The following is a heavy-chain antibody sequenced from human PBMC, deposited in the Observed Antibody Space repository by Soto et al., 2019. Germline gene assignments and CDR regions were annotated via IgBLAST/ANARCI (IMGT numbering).Heavy chain of an antibody. CDR2: ISSSSSTI. J-gene: IGHJ4*02. CDR3: ARGVAAAGTY. CDR1: GFTFSSYS. V-gene: IGHV3-48*01. Sequence: PGGSLRLSCAASGFTFSSYSMNWVRQAPGKGLEWVSYISSSSSTIYYADSVKGRFTISRDNAKNSLYLQMNSLRAEDTAVYYCARGVAAAGTYWGQGTLVTVS. D-gene: IGHD6-13*01.